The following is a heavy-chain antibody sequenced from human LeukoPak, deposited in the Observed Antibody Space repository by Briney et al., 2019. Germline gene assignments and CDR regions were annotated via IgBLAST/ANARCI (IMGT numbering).Heavy chain of an antibody. CDR3: ATSITRYYYFGMDV. CDR2: IYYSGST. V-gene: IGHV4-59*08. J-gene: IGHJ6*02. CDR1: GGSISTYY. D-gene: IGHD2-2*01. Sequence: SETLSLTCSVSGGSISTYYWTWIQQPPGKGLEWIGYIYYSGSTHYNPSLKSRVTISVDTSKNQVSLRLSSVTAADTAMYYCATSITRYYYFGMDVWGQGTTVTVSS.